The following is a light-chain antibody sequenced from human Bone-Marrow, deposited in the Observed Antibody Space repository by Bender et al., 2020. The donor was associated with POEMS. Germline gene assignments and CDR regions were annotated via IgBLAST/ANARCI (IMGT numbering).Light chain of an antibody. J-gene: IGLJ1*01. CDR3: CSYADSSTLV. CDR1: SSDVGRYNL. CDR2: EGS. Sequence: QSALTQPASVSGSPGQSITISCTGTSSDVGRYNLVSWYQQHPGKAPKLMIYEGSKRPSGVSNRFSGSKSGNSASLTISGLQPEDEADYYCCSYADSSTLVFGTGTKLTVL. V-gene: IGLV2-23*01.